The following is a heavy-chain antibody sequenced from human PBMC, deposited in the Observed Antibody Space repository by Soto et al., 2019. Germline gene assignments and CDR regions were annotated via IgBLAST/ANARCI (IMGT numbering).Heavy chain of an antibody. D-gene: IGHD2-2*01. CDR3: ERDGGRDVVVPAALYGMDV. V-gene: IGHV6-1*01. CDR1: GDSVSSNSAA. J-gene: IGHJ6*02. Sequence: QVQLQQSGPGLVKPSQTLSLTCAISGDSVSSNSAAWNWIRQSPSRGLEWLGRTYYRSKWYNDYAVSVKSRITINPDTSKNQFSLQLNSVTPEDTAVYYCERDGGRDVVVPAALYGMDVWGQGTTVTVSS. CDR2: TYYRSKWYN.